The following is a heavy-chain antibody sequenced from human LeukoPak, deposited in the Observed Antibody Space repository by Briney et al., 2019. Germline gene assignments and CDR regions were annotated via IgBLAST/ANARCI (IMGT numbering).Heavy chain of an antibody. CDR3: ARDRRGGSYAFDY. CDR2: IKQDGSEK. J-gene: IGHJ4*02. CDR1: GFTFSSYW. D-gene: IGHD1-26*01. V-gene: IGHV3-7*01. Sequence: GSLRLSCAASGFTFSSYWMSWVRQAPGKGLEWVANIKQDGSEKYYVDSVKGRFTISRDNAKNSLYLQMNSLRAEDTAVYYCARDRRGGSYAFDYWGQGTLVTVSS.